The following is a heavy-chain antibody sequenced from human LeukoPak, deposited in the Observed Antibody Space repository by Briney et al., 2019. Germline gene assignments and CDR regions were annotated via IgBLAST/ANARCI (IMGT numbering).Heavy chain of an antibody. J-gene: IGHJ4*02. D-gene: IGHD1-26*01. CDR3: AKLGRGSYYSDYFDY. CDR1: GFTFSSYA. V-gene: IGHV3-23*01. Sequence: GASLRLSCAASGFTFSSYAMSWVRQAPGKGLEWVSAISGSGGSTYYADSVKGRFTISRDNSKNTLHLQMNSLRAEDTAVYYCAKLGRGSYYSDYFDYWGQGTLVTVSS. CDR2: ISGSGGST.